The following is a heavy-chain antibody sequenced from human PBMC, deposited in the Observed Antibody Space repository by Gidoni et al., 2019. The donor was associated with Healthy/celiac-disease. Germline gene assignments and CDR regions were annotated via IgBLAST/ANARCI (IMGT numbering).Heavy chain of an antibody. CDR2: IYSGGST. V-gene: IGHV3-66*01. Sequence: EVQLVESGGGLVQPGGSLRLSCAASGFTVSSNYMSWVRQAPGKGLEWVSVIYSGGSTYYADSVKGRFTISRDNSKNTLYLQMNSLRAEDTAVYYCARGVPDVYYDFWSGYYVWGQGTLVTVSS. D-gene: IGHD3-3*01. CDR1: GFTVSSNY. CDR3: ARGVPDVYYDFWSGYYV. J-gene: IGHJ4*02.